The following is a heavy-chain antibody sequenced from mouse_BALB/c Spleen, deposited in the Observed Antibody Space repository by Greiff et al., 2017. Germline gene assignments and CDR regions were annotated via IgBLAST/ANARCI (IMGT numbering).Heavy chain of an antibody. CDR2: IYPGDGDT. D-gene: IGHD1-1*01. Sequence: VKLVESGAELVRPGSSVKISCKASGYAFSSYWMNWVKQRPGQGLEWIGQIYPGDGDTNYNGKFKGKATLTADKSSSTAYMQLSSLTSEDSAVYFCARLNYYGSSYGYFDVWGAGTTVTVSS. CDR1: GYAFSSYW. CDR3: ARLNYYGSSYGYFDV. V-gene: IGHV1-80*01. J-gene: IGHJ1*01.